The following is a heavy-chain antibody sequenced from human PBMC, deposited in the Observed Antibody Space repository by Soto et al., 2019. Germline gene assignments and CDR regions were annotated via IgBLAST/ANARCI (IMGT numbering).Heavy chain of an antibody. CDR2: IYYSGST. CDR3: ARAIGSYQYYFDY. Sequence: TSETLSLTCTVSGGSISSYYWSWIRQPPGKGLEWIGYIYYSGSTNYNPSLKSRVTISVDTSKNQFSLKLSSVTAADTAVYYCARAIGSYQYYFDYWGQGTLVTVSS. CDR1: GGSISSYY. J-gene: IGHJ4*02. D-gene: IGHD2-2*01. V-gene: IGHV4-59*01.